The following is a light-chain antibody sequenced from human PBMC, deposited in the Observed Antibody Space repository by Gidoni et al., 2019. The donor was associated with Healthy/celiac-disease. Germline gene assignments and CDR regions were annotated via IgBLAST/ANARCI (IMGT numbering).Light chain of an antibody. J-gene: IGLJ2*01. CDR2: QDS. Sequence: SYELPQPPSVSVSPGQTASITGSGDKMGDKYACWYQQKPGQSPVLVIYQDSKRPSGIPERFSGSNSGNTATLTISGTQAMDEADYYCQAWDSSTPVVFGGGTKLTVL. V-gene: IGLV3-1*01. CDR3: QAWDSSTPVV. CDR1: KMGDKY.